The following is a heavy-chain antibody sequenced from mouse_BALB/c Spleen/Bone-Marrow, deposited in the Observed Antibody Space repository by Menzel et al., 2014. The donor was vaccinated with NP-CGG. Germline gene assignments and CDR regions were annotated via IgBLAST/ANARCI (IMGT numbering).Heavy chain of an antibody. J-gene: IGHJ1*01. Sequence: EVQLQQSGAELVKPGASVKLSCTASGFSIKDTYIHWVMQRPEQGLAWIGRIDPASGDTKFDPKFQGKATITADTSSNTAYLQVTSLTSEDTAVYYCARVNPWYFDVWGAGTTVTVSS. CDR2: IDPASGDT. D-gene: IGHD2-2*01. V-gene: IGHV14-3*02. CDR3: ARVNPWYFDV. CDR1: GFSIKDTY.